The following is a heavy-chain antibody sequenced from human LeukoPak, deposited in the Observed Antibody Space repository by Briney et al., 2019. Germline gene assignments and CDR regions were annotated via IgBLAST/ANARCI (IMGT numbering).Heavy chain of an antibody. D-gene: IGHD2-21*02. Sequence: SETLSLTCTVSGGSISSYYWSWIRQPAGKGLEWIGRIYTSGSTNYNPSLKSRVTMSVDTSKNQFSLRLSSVTAADTAVYYCARDSGPCGGDCYSVWGQGTLVTVSS. J-gene: IGHJ4*02. CDR2: IYTSGST. V-gene: IGHV4-4*07. CDR3: ARDSGPCGGDCYSV. CDR1: GGSISSYY.